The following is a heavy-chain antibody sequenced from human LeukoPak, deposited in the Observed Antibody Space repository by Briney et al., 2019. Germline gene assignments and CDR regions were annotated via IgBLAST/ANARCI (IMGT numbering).Heavy chain of an antibody. V-gene: IGHV3-15*01. CDR3: TTDNPAKALPLFDY. J-gene: IGHJ4*02. CDR1: GFTFSAYD. D-gene: IGHD2-15*01. CDR2: IKSKTDGGTT. Sequence: GGSLRLSCAASGFTFSAYDMSWVRQAPGKGLEWVGRIKSKTDGGTTDYAAPVKGRFTISRDDSKNTLYLQMNSLKTEDTAVYYCTTDNPAKALPLFDYWGQGTLVTVSS.